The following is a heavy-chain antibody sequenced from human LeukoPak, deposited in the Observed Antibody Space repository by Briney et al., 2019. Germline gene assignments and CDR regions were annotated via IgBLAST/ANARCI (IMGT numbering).Heavy chain of an antibody. D-gene: IGHD6-13*01. Sequence: GGSLRLSCAASGFTFSSYAMSWARQAPGKGLEWGSAISGSGGSTYYADSVKGRFTISRHNSKNTLYLQMNSLRAEDTAVYYCAKEGSAAGRARFDPWGQGTLVTVSS. J-gene: IGHJ5*02. CDR2: ISGSGGST. V-gene: IGHV3-23*01. CDR3: AKEGSAAGRARFDP. CDR1: GFTFSSYA.